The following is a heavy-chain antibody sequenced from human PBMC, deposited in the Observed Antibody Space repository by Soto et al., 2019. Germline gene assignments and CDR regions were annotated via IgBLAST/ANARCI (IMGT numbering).Heavy chain of an antibody. Sequence: EVQLLESGGGLVQPGGSLRLSCAASGFTFSSYAMSWVRQAPGKGLEWVSAISGSGGSTYYADSVKGRFTISRDNSKNTLYLQMNSLRAEDTAVYYCAKEIRTLALRGSMWIREDDAFDIWCQGTMVTVSS. CDR1: GFTFSSYA. CDR3: AKEIRTLALRGSMWIREDDAFDI. D-gene: IGHD5-18*01. V-gene: IGHV3-23*01. CDR2: ISGSGGST. J-gene: IGHJ3*02.